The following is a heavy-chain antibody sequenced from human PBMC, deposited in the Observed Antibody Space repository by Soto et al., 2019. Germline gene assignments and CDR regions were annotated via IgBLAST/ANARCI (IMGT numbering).Heavy chain of an antibody. V-gene: IGHV3-23*01. J-gene: IGHJ4*02. D-gene: IGHD3-3*01. Sequence: GGSLRLSCAASGFTFSSYAMSWVRQAPGKGLEWVSAISGSGGSTYYADSVKGRFTISRDNSKNTLYLQMNSLRAEDTAVYYCAKSLRDDLWSGYYSLDYWGQGTLVTVSS. CDR2: ISGSGGST. CDR3: AKSLRDDLWSGYYSLDY. CDR1: GFTFSSYA.